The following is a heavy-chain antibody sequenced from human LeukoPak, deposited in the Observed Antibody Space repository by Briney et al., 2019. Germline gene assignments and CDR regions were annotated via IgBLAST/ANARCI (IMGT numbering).Heavy chain of an antibody. CDR3: AKVCDSCGYLFGY. CDR2: VTGSGGST. CDR1: GFTFSSYA. D-gene: IGHD3-22*01. V-gene: IGHV3-23*01. J-gene: IGHJ4*02. Sequence: GGSLRLSCAASGFTFSSYAMSWVRQAPGKGLEWVSAVTGSGGSTYYADSVKGRFTISRYNSKNTLYLQMNSLRAEDTAVYYCAKVCDSCGYLFGYWGQGTLVTVSS.